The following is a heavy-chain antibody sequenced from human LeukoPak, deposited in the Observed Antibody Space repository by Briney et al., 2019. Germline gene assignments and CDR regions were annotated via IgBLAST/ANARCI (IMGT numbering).Heavy chain of an antibody. D-gene: IGHD2-2*01. CDR3: ARLVCSTIPCYGKFYFDS. V-gene: IGHV3-21*01. CDR2: ITGSSDSI. Sequence: GGSLRLSCAASGFTFGSYAMEWVRQAPGKGLEWVSSITGSSDSIYYADSVKGRFTISRDNAKNSVYLQMNSLRAEDTAVYYCARLVCSTIPCYGKFYFDSWGQGTLVPVSS. CDR1: GFTFGSYA. J-gene: IGHJ4*02.